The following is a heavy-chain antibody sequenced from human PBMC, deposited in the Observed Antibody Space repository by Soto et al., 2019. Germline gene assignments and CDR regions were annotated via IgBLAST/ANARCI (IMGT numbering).Heavy chain of an antibody. D-gene: IGHD3-22*01. J-gene: IGHJ4*02. CDR2: IYWDDDK. CDR1: GFSLSTSGVG. V-gene: IGHV2-5*02. CDR3: AHFTETYYYDSSGYFPGY. Sequence: SGPTLVNPTQTLTLSCTFSGFSLSTSGVGVGWIRQPPGKALEWLALIYWDDDKRYSPSLKSRLTITKDTSKNQVVLTMTNVDPVDTATYYCAHFTETYYYDSSGYFPGYWGQGTLVTVSS.